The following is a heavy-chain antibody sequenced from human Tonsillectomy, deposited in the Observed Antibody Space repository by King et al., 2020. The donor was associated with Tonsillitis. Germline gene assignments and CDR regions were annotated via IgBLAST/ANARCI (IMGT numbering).Heavy chain of an antibody. D-gene: IGHD3-10*01. V-gene: IGHV3-64D*06. CDR1: GFTFRSYV. CDR3: VKDRLWFGELLYVSAFDI. J-gene: IGHJ3*02. CDR2: ISSNGQST. Sequence: QLVQSGGGLVQPGGSLRLSCSASGFTFRSYVMHWVRQAPGKGLEYVSAISSNGQSTYYADSVKGRFTISRDNSKNTLFLQMSSLRAEDTAVYYCVKDRLWFGELLYVSAFDIWGQGTMVTVSS.